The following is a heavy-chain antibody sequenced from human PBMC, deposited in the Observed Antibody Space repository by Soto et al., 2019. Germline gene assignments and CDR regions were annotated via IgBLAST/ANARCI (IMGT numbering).Heavy chain of an antibody. Sequence: PGGSLRLSCGALGFTFSTYWMIWVRQAPGKGLEWVANIKEDGSEKYYVDSVEGRFTISRDNAKNSLYLQMTSLRAEDTALYYCARGWGYFDSSGFPYLYAMDVWGQGTTVTVSS. V-gene: IGHV3-7*01. J-gene: IGHJ6*02. CDR3: ARGWGYFDSSGFPYLYAMDV. D-gene: IGHD3-22*01. CDR2: IKEDGSEK. CDR1: GFTFSTYW.